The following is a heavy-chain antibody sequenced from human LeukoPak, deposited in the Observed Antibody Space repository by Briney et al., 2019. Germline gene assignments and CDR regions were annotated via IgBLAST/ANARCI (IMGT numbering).Heavy chain of an antibody. Sequence: PSETLSLTCTVSGGSISSYYWNWIRLPPGKGLEWIGYIYSSGSTIYNPSLKSRVTISIDTSRNQFSLRLSSVTAADTAVYYCARDHCSGGSCYPGWFDPWGQGTLVTVPS. CDR2: IYSSGST. J-gene: IGHJ5*02. D-gene: IGHD2-15*01. CDR3: ARDHCSGGSCYPGWFDP. CDR1: GGSISSYY. V-gene: IGHV4-59*01.